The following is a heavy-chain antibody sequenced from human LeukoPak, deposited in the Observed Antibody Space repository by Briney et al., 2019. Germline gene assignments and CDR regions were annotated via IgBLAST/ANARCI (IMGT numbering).Heavy chain of an antibody. CDR1: GGSFSGYY. CDR3: ARGLRLRTISPHYYGMDV. J-gene: IGHJ6*02. Sequence: PSEALSLTCAVYGGSFSGYYWSWIRQPPGKGLEWIGEINHSGSTNYNPSLKSRVTISVDTSKNQFSQKLSSVTAADTAVYYCARGLRLRTISPHYYGMDVWGQGTTVTVSS. CDR2: INHSGST. V-gene: IGHV4-34*01. D-gene: IGHD3-3*01.